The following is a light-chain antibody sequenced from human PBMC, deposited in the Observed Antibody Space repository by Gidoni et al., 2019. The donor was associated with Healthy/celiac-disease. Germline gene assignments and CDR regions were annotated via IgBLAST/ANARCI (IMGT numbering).Light chain of an antibody. J-gene: IGKJ1*01. V-gene: IGKV1-39*01. Sequence: DIQMTQSPSSLSASVGDRVTSTCRASQSISSYLNWYQQKPGKSPKLLIYAASSLQSGVPSRFSGSGSGTDFTLNISSLQPEDFATYYCQQSYSTPWTFGQGTKVEIK. CDR1: QSISSY. CDR3: QQSYSTPWT. CDR2: AAS.